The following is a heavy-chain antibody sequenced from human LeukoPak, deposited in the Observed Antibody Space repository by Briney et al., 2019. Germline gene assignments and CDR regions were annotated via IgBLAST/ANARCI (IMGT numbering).Heavy chain of an antibody. CDR1: GGSFSGYY. Sequence: SETLSLTCAVYGGSFSGYYWSWIRQPPGKGLEWIGEINHSGSTNYNPSLKSRVTISVDTSKNQFSLKLSSVTAADTAVYYCARRGRWLQLSYRFYYYYYMDVWGKGTTVTISS. V-gene: IGHV4-34*01. CDR2: INHSGST. CDR3: ARRGRWLQLSYRFYYYYYMDV. D-gene: IGHD5-24*01. J-gene: IGHJ6*03.